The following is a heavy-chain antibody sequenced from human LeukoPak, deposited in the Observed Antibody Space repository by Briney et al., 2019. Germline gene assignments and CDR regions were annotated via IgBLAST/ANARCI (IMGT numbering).Heavy chain of an antibody. V-gene: IGHV1-2*02. CDR2: INPNSGGT. CDR3: ARGLMNSSGWSKYYYYYYYMDV. D-gene: IGHD6-19*01. Sequence: GASVKVSCKASGYTFTGYYMHWVRQAPGQGLEWMGWINPNSGGTNYAQKFQGRVTMTRDTSISTAYMELSRLRSDDTAVYYCARGLMNSSGWSKYYYYYYYMDVWGKGTTVTVSS. J-gene: IGHJ6*03. CDR1: GYTFTGYY.